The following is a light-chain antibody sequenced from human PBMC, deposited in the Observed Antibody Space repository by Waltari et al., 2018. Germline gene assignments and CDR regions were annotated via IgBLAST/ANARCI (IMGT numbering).Light chain of an antibody. Sequence: QSALTQPASVSGSPGQSITISCTGTSSDVGGYNYVSWYQQHPGKAPKLLIYDVSTRPSGVSNRFSGSKSGNTASLTISGLQAEDEADYFCSSYTKSSTSYLFGTGTEVTVL. CDR3: SSYTKSSTSYL. J-gene: IGLJ1*01. CDR1: SSDVGGYNY. V-gene: IGLV2-14*03. CDR2: DVS.